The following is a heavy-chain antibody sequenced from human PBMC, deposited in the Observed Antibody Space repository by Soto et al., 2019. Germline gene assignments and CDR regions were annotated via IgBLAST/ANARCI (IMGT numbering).Heavy chain of an antibody. J-gene: IGHJ6*02. D-gene: IGHD2-2*01. CDR1: GFTLTSYA. CDR2: MSFDGSKA. V-gene: IGHV3-30*04. Sequence: QVQLVESGGGVVQPGRSLSLSCAASGFTLTSYAVHWVRQAPGKGLEWVAVMSFDGSKASHADSVKGRFTTSRDNSKNTVSLQMNSLRVEDSAVYYCVRGPLGVVPGGIGSGGMDVWGLGTTVTVSS. CDR3: VRGPLGVVPGGIGSGGMDV.